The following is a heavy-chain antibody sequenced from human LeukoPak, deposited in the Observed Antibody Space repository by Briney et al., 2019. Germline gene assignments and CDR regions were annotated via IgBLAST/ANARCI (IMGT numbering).Heavy chain of an antibody. J-gene: IGHJ3*02. D-gene: IGHD3-10*01. Sequence: ASVKVSCKASGYTFTGYYMHWVRQAPGKGLEWMGGFDPEDGETIYAQKFQGRVTMTEDTSTDTAYMELSSLRSEDTAVYYCATDLVGVGVAFDIWGQGTMVTVSS. V-gene: IGHV1-24*01. CDR1: GYTFTGYY. CDR3: ATDLVGVGVAFDI. CDR2: FDPEDGET.